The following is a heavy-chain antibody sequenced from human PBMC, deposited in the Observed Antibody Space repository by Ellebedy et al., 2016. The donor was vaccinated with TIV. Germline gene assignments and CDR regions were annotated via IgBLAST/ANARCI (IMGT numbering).Heavy chain of an antibody. J-gene: IGHJ4*02. CDR2: TRNKARSYTT. Sequence: GESLKISCAASGFTLSDHYMDWVRQAPGKGLEWVGRTRNKARSYTTVYAASVKGRCTISRDDSKNSLYLQMNSLKTEDTAVYYCARGVEGAISDYWGQGTLVTVSS. D-gene: IGHD1-26*01. CDR3: ARGVEGAISDY. V-gene: IGHV3-72*01. CDR1: GFTLSDHY.